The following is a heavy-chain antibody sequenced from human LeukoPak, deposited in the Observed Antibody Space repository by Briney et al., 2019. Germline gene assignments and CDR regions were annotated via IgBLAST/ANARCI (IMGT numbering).Heavy chain of an antibody. CDR3: ATDSSGWYYFDY. V-gene: IGHV1-2*06. D-gene: IGHD6-19*01. CDR2: INPNSGGT. Sequence: ASVKVSCKASGYTFTGYNMHWVRQAPGQGLEWMGRINPNSGGTNYAQKFQGRVTMTRDTSISTAYMELSRLRSDDTAVYYCATDSSGWYYFDYWGQGTLVTVSS. CDR1: GYTFTGYN. J-gene: IGHJ4*02.